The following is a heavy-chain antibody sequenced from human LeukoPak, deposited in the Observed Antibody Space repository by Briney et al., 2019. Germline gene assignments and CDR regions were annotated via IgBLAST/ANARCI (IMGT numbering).Heavy chain of an antibody. V-gene: IGHV3-48*04. D-gene: IGHD5-18*01. Sequence: GGSLRLSCAASGFTFSSFSMNWVRQAPGKGLEWVSYIRSGGTNTDYTGSVKGRFTISRDNAKNSLYLQMNSLRAEDTAVYYCARDRGYFYWGQGTLVTVSS. CDR1: GFTFSSFS. CDR2: IRSGGTNT. CDR3: ARDRGYFY. J-gene: IGHJ4*02.